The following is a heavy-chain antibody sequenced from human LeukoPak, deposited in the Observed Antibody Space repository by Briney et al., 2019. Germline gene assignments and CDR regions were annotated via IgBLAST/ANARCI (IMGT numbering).Heavy chain of an antibody. CDR1: GGFISSYY. Sequence: SETLSLTCTVSGGFISSYYWSWIRQPPGKGLEWIGYTYYSGSTNYNPSLKSRVTISVDTSKNQFSLKLSSVTAADTAVYYCARGIMTTVTYYMDVWGKGTTVTVSS. CDR3: ARGIMTTVTYYMDV. D-gene: IGHD4-17*01. V-gene: IGHV4-59*01. CDR2: TYYSGST. J-gene: IGHJ6*03.